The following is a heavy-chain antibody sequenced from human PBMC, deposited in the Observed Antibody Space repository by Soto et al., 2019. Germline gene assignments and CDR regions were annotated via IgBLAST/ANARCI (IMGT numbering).Heavy chain of an antibody. Sequence: SETLSLTCTVSGGSISSGGYYWSWIRQHPGKGLEWIGYIYYSGSTCYNPSLKSRVTISVDTSKNQFSLKLSSVTAADTAVYYCARTYGDYVDYWGQGTLVPVSS. V-gene: IGHV4-31*03. CDR3: ARTYGDYVDY. J-gene: IGHJ4*02. CDR2: IYYSGST. CDR1: GGSISSGGYY. D-gene: IGHD4-17*01.